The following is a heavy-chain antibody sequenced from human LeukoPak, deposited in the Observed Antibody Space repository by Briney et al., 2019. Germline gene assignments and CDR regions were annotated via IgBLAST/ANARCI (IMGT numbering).Heavy chain of an antibody. CDR1: GGSISSHY. CDR2: IYYSGST. D-gene: IGHD2-15*01. V-gene: IGHV4-59*11. CDR3: ARVFVYCSGGSCYWGWFDP. J-gene: IGHJ5*02. Sequence: SGTLSLTCTVSGGSISSHYWSWLRQPPGKGLEWIGYIYYSGSTNYNPSLKSRVTMSVDTSKNHFSLRLSSVTAADTPVYYCARVFVYCSGGSCYWGWFDPWGQGTLVTVSS.